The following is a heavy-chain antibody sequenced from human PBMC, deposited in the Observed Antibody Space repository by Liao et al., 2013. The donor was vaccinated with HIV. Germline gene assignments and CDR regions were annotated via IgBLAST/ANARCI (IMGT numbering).Heavy chain of an antibody. CDR1: GDSINDYY. V-gene: IGHV4-4*08. CDR2: IYYSGST. D-gene: IGHD1-1*01. Sequence: QVRLQESGPGLVKPSETLSLTCTVSGDSINDYYWSWIRQPPGKGLEWLGYIYYSGSTNYNSSLKSRVTISLDTSRNQFSLSLTSMTATDTAIYYCVRERRDNADHFDSWGQGTLVTVSS. CDR3: VRERRDNADHFDS. J-gene: IGHJ4*02.